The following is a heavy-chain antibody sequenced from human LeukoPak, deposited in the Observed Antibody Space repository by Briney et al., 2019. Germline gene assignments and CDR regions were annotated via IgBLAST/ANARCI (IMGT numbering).Heavy chain of an antibody. V-gene: IGHV3-74*01. CDR2: INSDGRTT. D-gene: IGHD2/OR15-2a*01. Sequence: GGSLRLSCAASGFTFSSHWMHWVRQAPGKGLVWVSRINSDGRTTNYADSVKGRFTISRDNAKNVLYLQMNSLRAEDTAVYYCASLFLSPFGYWGRGTLVSVSS. J-gene: IGHJ4*02. CDR3: ASLFLSPFGY. CDR1: GFTFSSHW.